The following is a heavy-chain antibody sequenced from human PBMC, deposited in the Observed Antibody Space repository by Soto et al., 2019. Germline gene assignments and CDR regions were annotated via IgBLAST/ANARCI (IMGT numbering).Heavy chain of an antibody. D-gene: IGHD2-15*01. CDR2: INPNSGGT. J-gene: IGHJ5*02. V-gene: IGHV1-2*04. CDR3: ARGLLGYCSGGSCYSSDWFDP. CDR1: GYTFTGYY. Sequence: QVQLVQSGAEVKKPGASVKVSCKASGYTFTGYYMHWVRQAPGQGLEWMGWINPNSGGTNYAQKFQGWVTMTRETSISTASMELSRLRSDDTAVYYCARGLLGYCSGGSCYSSDWFDPRGQGTMVTVSS.